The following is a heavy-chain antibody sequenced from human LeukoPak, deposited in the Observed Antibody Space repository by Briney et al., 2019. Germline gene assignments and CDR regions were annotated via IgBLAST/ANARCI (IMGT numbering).Heavy chain of an antibody. CDR1: GFTFSSYG. CDR2: ISYDGSNK. V-gene: IGHV3-30*18. J-gene: IGHJ6*02. CDR3: AKDRECSSTSCYQVHYYYGMDV. Sequence: PGRSLRLSCAASGFTFSSYGMHWVRQAPGKGLEWVAVISYDGSNKYYADSVKGRFTISRDNSKNTLYLQMNSLRAEDTAVYYCAKDRECSSTSCYQVHYYYGMDVWGQGTTVTVSS. D-gene: IGHD2-2*01.